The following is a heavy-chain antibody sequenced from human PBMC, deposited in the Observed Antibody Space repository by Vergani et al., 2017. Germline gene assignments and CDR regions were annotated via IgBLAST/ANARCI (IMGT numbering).Heavy chain of an antibody. CDR2: ISYDGSNK. D-gene: IGHD3-3*01. Sequence: QVQLVESGGGVVQPGRSLRLSCAASGFTFSSYAMHWVRQAPGKGLEWVAVISYDGSNKYYADSVKGQFTISRDNSKNTLYLQMNSLRAEDTAVYYCARDYPYYDFWSGYYSTGFDYWGQGTLVTVSS. CDR1: GFTFSSYA. J-gene: IGHJ4*02. CDR3: ARDYPYYDFWSGYYSTGFDY. V-gene: IGHV3-30-3*01.